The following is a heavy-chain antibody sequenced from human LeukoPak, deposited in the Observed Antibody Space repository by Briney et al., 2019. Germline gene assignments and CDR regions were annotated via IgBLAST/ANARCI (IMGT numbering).Heavy chain of an antibody. CDR1: GFSFSSFE. V-gene: IGHV3-48*03. D-gene: IGHD3-9*01. CDR3: ASQWDDIFTGNPH. CDR2: ISSSGSTI. Sequence: GGSLRLSCAVSGFSFSSFEMNWVRQAPGKGLEWISYISSSGSTIYYADSVKGRFTISRDNANNSLYLQMNSLRAEDTAVYYCASQWDDIFTGNPHWGQGTLVTVSS. J-gene: IGHJ4*02.